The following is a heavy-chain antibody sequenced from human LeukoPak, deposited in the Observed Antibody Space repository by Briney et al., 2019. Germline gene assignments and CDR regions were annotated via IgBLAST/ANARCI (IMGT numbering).Heavy chain of an antibody. D-gene: IGHD3-9*01. J-gene: IGHJ4*02. Sequence: AGGSLRLSCAASGFTFSNAWMNWVRQAPGKGLEWVGFIRSKAYGGTTEYAASVKGRFTISRDDSKSIAYLQMNSLKTEDTAVYYCTRDHDILFWGQGTLVTVSS. CDR2: IRSKAYGGTT. CDR1: GFTFSNAW. V-gene: IGHV3-49*04. CDR3: TRDHDILF.